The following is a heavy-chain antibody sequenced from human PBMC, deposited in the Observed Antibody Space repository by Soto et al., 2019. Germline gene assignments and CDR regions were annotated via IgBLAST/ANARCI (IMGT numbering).Heavy chain of an antibody. CDR1: GTTLSSYA. Sequence: QVQLVQSGAEVKKPGSSVKVSCKASGTTLSSYAFTWLRQAPGKGFELMGTIIPILRTTEYEQKFQGRVTFTADESTTTVYMELSGLTSGDTGIYFCARGYQPILPFDFWGQGTLVTVSS. V-gene: IGHV1-69*11. D-gene: IGHD2-15*01. CDR2: IIPILRTT. J-gene: IGHJ4*02. CDR3: ARGYQPILPFDF.